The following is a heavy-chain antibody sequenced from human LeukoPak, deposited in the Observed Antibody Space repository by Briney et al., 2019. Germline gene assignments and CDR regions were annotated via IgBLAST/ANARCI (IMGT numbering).Heavy chain of an antibody. J-gene: IGHJ4*02. Sequence: SETLSLTCTVSGGSISSYYWSWIRQPPGKGLEWIGYIYYSGSTSYNASLKSRVTISVDTSKDQFSLKLSSVTAADTAVYYCASGGGSNDKFHYWGQGTLVTVSS. D-gene: IGHD1-1*01. CDR1: GGSISSYY. V-gene: IGHV4-59*01. CDR3: ASGGGSNDKFHY. CDR2: IYYSGST.